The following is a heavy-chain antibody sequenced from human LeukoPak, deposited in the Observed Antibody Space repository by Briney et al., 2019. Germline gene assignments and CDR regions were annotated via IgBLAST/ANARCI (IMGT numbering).Heavy chain of an antibody. CDR2: ISHSGST. J-gene: IGHJ4*02. Sequence: SETLSLTCTVPGYSISSTYYGAWIRQPPGKGLEWIATISHSGSTYYTPSLKSRLTISLDTSTNHFSLRLSSVTAADTAVYCCARVNAPVATFDYWGQGTLVTVSS. D-gene: IGHD1-1*01. CDR1: GYSISSTYY. V-gene: IGHV4-38-2*02. CDR3: ARVNAPVATFDY.